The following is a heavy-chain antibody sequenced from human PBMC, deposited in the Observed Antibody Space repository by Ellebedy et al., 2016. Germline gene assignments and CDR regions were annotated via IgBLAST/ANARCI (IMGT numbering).Heavy chain of an antibody. CDR2: IYYSGSP. J-gene: IGHJ6*02. Sequence: GSLRLSCTVSGGSISSYYWTWIRQPPGKGLEWIGYIYYSGSPMYNPSLKSRVTISVETSKNQFSLKLSSVTAADTAVYYCARVTTSSFSSYYYGMDVWGQGTTVTVSS. D-gene: IGHD4-17*01. V-gene: IGHV4-59*01. CDR3: ARVTTSSFSSYYYGMDV. CDR1: GGSISSYY.